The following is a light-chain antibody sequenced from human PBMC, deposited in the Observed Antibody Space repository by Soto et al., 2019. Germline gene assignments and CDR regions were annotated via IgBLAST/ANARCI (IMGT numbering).Light chain of an antibody. CDR1: SSNIGAGYE. CDR2: GDR. Sequence: QSVLMQPPSVSAAPGQRVTISCTGSSSNIGAGYEVHWYQQLPGTAPKLLIYGDRYRPSGVPDRFSGSKSGTSVSLAITGLQAEDEADYHCQSYDSSLSGMVFGGGTKLNVL. CDR3: QSYDSSLSGMV. V-gene: IGLV1-40*01. J-gene: IGLJ3*02.